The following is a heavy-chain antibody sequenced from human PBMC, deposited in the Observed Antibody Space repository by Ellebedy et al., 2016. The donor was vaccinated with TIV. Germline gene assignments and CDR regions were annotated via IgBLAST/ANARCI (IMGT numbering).Heavy chain of an antibody. V-gene: IGHV1-69*06. CDR2: IIPIFGTA. D-gene: IGHD3-3*01. CDR1: LGTFRSYA. CDR3: ARYDFWSGYYDY. Sequence: ASVKVSCKDSLGTFRSYAISWVRQAPGQGLEWMGGIIPIFGTANYAQKFQGRVTITADKSTSTAYMELSSLRSEDTAVYYCARYDFWSGYYDYWGQGTLVTVSS. J-gene: IGHJ4*02.